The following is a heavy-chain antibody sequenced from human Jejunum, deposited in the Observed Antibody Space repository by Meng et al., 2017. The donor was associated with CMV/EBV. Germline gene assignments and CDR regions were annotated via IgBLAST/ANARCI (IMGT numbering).Heavy chain of an antibody. D-gene: IGHD2-21*02. CDR1: GCSICSSNW. Sequence: QVHVQASGPGLVKPSGTLSLTCAVSGCSICSSNWCSWVRQPPGQGLEWIVEIYHSGSTNYNPSLQSRVTISVDKSKNQFSLKLSSVTAADTAVYYCARVVTALWGYYFDYWGQGTLVTVSS. J-gene: IGHJ4*02. CDR3: ARVVTALWGYYFDY. V-gene: IGHV4-4*02. CDR2: IYHSGST.